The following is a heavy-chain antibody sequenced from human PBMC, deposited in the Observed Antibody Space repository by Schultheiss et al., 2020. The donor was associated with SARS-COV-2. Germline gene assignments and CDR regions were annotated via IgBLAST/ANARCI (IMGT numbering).Heavy chain of an antibody. Sequence: GGSLRLSCSASGFTFSRYGMHWVRQAPGKGLEWVAVIWYDGSNKYYADSVKGRFTISRDNSKNTLYLQMNSLRAEDTAVYYCARDRRLVREQQLDYWGQGTLVTVSS. CDR3: ARDRRLVREQQLDY. J-gene: IGHJ4*02. CDR2: IWYDGSNK. D-gene: IGHD6-13*01. V-gene: IGHV3-33*08. CDR1: GFTFSRYG.